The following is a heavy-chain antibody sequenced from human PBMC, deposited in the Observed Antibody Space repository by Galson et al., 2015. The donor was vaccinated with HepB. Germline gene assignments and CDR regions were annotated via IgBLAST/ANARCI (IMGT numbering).Heavy chain of an antibody. D-gene: IGHD3-9*01. Sequence: SLRLSCAASGFTFSSYAMHWVRQAPGKGLEWVAVISYDGSNKYYADPVKGRFTISRDNSKNTLYLQMNSLRAEDTAVYYCARGSYDILTGYPDYYYYGMDVWGQGTTVTVSS. CDR2: ISYDGSNK. CDR3: ARGSYDILTGYPDYYYYGMDV. CDR1: GFTFSSYA. J-gene: IGHJ6*02. V-gene: IGHV3-30*04.